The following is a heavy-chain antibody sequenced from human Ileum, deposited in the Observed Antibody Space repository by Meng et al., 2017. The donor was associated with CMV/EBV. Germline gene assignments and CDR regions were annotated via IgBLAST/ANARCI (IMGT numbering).Heavy chain of an antibody. D-gene: IGHD2-15*01. Sequence: VQLQQWGGGLLKPSETLSLTCAVYGGSFSGYYWSWIRQPPGKGLEWIGEINHSGSTNYNPSLKSRVTISVDTSKNQFFLKLSSVTAADTAVYYCARGVAGGPFDYWGQGTLVTVSS. CDR2: INHSGST. V-gene: IGHV4-34*01. CDR3: ARGVAGGPFDY. CDR1: GGSFSGYY. J-gene: IGHJ4*02.